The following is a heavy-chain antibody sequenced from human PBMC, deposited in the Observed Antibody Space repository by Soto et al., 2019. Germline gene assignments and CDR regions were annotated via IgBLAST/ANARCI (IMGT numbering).Heavy chain of an antibody. CDR1: GGSISSSSYY. CDR3: GRLAEAATGHTDFDF. CDR2: IHSSGGT. Sequence: KSSETLSLTCTVSGGSISSSSYYWGWIRQPPGKGLEFVGSIHSSGGTYYNPSLKSRVTVSVDLSNSHFSLSLKSLTATDTAVYYCGRLAEAATGHTDFDFWGQGTLVTVSS. V-gene: IGHV4-39*02. J-gene: IGHJ4*02. D-gene: IGHD2-15*01.